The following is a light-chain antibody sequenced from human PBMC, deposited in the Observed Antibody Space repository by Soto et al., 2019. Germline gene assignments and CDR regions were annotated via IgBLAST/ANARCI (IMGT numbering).Light chain of an antibody. Sequence: DIQMTQSPSTLSASVGDRVTITCRASQSISSWLAWYQQKTGKAPKLLIYDAYSLESGVPSRFSGSGSGTDFTLTISSLQPDDFTTYYCQQYNSYSTFGQGTKVEIK. CDR1: QSISSW. CDR3: QQYNSYST. J-gene: IGKJ1*01. CDR2: DAY. V-gene: IGKV1-5*01.